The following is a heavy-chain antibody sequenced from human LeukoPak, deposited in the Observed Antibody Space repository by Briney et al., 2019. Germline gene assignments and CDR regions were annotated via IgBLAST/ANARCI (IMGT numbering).Heavy chain of an antibody. J-gene: IGHJ3*02. CDR1: GFTFSSYA. CDR2: ISYDGSNK. CDR3: ARATYYDFWSGYYGAFDI. Sequence: GGSLRLSCAASGFTFSSYAMHWVRQAPGKGLEWVAVISYDGSNKYYADSVKGRFTISRDNSKNTLYLQMSSLRAEDTAVYYCARATYYDFWSGYYGAFDIWGQGTMVTVSS. V-gene: IGHV3-30-3*01. D-gene: IGHD3-3*01.